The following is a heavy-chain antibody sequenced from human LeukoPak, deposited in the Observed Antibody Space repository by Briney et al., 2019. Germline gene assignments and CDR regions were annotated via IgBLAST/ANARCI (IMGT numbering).Heavy chain of an antibody. CDR2: IYHSGST. CDR1: GNSISSGYY. CDR3: ARVTIRSGSPLHAFDI. V-gene: IGHV4-38-2*02. J-gene: IGHJ3*02. D-gene: IGHD3-22*01. Sequence: SETLSLTCTVSGNSISSGYYWGWIRQPPGKGLEWIGSIYHSGSTYYNSSLKSRVTISVDTSKNQFSLKLSSVTAADTAVYYCARVTIRSGSPLHAFDIWGQGTMVTVSS.